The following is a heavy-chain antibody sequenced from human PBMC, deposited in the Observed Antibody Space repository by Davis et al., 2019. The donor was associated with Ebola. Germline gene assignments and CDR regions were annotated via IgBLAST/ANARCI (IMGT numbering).Heavy chain of an antibody. CDR2: IIPILGIA. CDR3: ASDRPTSGSYLHDAFDI. Sequence: AASVKVSCKASGGTFSSYAISWVRQAPGQGLEWMGRIIPILGIANYAQKFQGRVTITADKSTSTAYMELSSLRSEDTAVYYCASDRPTSGSYLHDAFDIWGQGTMVTVSS. D-gene: IGHD1-26*01. J-gene: IGHJ3*02. CDR1: GGTFSSYA. V-gene: IGHV1-69*04.